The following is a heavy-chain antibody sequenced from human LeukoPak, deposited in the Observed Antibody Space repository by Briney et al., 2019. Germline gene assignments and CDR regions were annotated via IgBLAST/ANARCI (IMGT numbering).Heavy chain of an antibody. Sequence: SVKVSCKASGGTFSSYAISWVRQAPGQGLEWMGGIIPIFGTANYAQKFQGRVTITADKSTSTAYMELSSLRSDDTAVYYCARQGYSGHSQGAADYWGQGTLVTVSS. CDR1: GGTFSSYA. CDR3: ARQGYSGHSQGAADY. D-gene: IGHD4-23*01. J-gene: IGHJ4*02. CDR2: IIPIFGTA. V-gene: IGHV1-69*06.